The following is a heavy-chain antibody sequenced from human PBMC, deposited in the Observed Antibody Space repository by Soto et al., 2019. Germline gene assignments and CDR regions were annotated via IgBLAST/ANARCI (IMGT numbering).Heavy chain of an antibody. CDR2: IYYSGST. D-gene: IGHD1-1*01. CDR3: ARDHRDAYNSPDYFDY. Sequence: QVQLQESGPGLVKPSQTLSLTCTVSGGSISSGDYYWSWIRQPPGKGLEWIGYIYYSGSTYYNPSLKSRVTISVDTSKNKFSLKLSSVTAADTAVYYCARDHRDAYNSPDYFDYWGQGTLVTVSS. CDR1: GGSISSGDYY. J-gene: IGHJ4*02. V-gene: IGHV4-30-4*01.